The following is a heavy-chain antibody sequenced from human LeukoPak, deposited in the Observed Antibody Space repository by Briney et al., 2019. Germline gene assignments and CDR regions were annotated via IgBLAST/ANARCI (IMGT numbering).Heavy chain of an antibody. Sequence: GVSVKVSCKASGYTFTGYYMHWVRQAPGQGLEWMGWINPNSGGTNYAQKFQGWVTMTRDTSISTAYMELSRLRSDDTAVYYCARAFYYGSGSYYNLATDYWGQGTLVTVSS. D-gene: IGHD3-10*01. V-gene: IGHV1-2*04. J-gene: IGHJ4*02. CDR2: INPNSGGT. CDR1: GYTFTGYY. CDR3: ARAFYYGSGSYYNLATDY.